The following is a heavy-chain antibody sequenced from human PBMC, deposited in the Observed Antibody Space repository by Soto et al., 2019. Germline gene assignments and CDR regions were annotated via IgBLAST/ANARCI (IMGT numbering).Heavy chain of an antibody. D-gene: IGHD6-19*01. CDR1: GGTFSRYA. Sequence: QVQLVQSGAEVKKPGSSVKVSCKASGGTFSRYAISWVRQAPGQGLEWMGGITPMFGTANYAQKFQGRVTITADESTSTVHRELRRLRSEARAVYSCAQTLGSAVAGPGRFDLWGRGTLVIVSS. V-gene: IGHV1-69*12. J-gene: IGHJ2*01. CDR3: AQTLGSAVAGPGRFDL. CDR2: ITPMFGTA.